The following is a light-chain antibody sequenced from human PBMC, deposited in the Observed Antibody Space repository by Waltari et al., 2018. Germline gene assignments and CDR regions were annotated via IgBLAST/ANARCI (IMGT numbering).Light chain of an antibody. Sequence: QSPLTQPASVSGSPGQSITISCTGTSSDVGTYNLVSWYPQHPGKAPKLMIYEDYNRPSGVSNRVSGTKSGNTASLTISGLQAEDEADYYCCSYVSGDTWVFGGGTELAVL. CDR3: CSYVSGDTWV. CDR2: EDY. V-gene: IGLV2-23*01. J-gene: IGLJ3*02. CDR1: SSDVGTYNL.